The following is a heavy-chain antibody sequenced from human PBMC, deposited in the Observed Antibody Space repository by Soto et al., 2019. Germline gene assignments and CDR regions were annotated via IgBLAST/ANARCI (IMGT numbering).Heavy chain of an antibody. D-gene: IGHD1-26*01. CDR1: GFTFNSYG. CDR2: ISYDSTKT. CDR3: ASTRSAWSEFHYYPLAD. Sequence: GGSLRLSCAASGFTFNSYGMHWVRQGPGNGLEWVAFISYDSTKTYYADSVKGRFTISRDNSTSALYVQMNSLTGEDTAVYYCASTRSAWSEFHYYPLADWGQGTTVTVSS. J-gene: IGHJ6*02. V-gene: IGHV3-30*03.